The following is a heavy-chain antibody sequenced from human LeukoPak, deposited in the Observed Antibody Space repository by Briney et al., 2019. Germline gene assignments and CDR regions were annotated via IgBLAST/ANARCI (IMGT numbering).Heavy chain of an antibody. J-gene: IGHJ3*02. D-gene: IGHD1-26*01. V-gene: IGHV1-69*06. CDR3: ARGENSGSYYRKVRAFDI. CDR1: GGTFSTYA. CDR2: IIPIFGKT. Sequence: GASVKVSCKASGGTFSTYAVSWVRQAPGQGLEWMGGIIPIFGKTDYAQKFQDRVTITADKSTSTAYMELSSLRSEDTAVYYCARGENSGSYYRKVRAFDIWGQGTMVTVSS.